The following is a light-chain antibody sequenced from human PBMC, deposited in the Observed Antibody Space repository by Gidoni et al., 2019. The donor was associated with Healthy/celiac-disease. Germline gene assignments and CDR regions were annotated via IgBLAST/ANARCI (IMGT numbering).Light chain of an antibody. CDR3: QQYYSTPWT. V-gene: IGKV4-1*01. CDR2: WAP. J-gene: IGKJ1*01. CDR1: QSVLYSSNNKNY. Sequence: DIVMTQSPDSLAVSLGERATINCKSSQSVLYSSNNKNYLAWYQQKPGRPPKLLIYWAPTRESGVPDRFSGSGSGTDFTLTISSLQAEDVAVYYCQQYYSTPWTFGQGTKVEIK.